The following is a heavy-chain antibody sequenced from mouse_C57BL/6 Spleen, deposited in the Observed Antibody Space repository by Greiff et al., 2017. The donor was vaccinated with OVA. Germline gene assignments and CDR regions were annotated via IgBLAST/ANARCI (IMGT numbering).Heavy chain of an antibody. CDR2: IDPSDSYT. CDR1: GYTFISYC. Sequence: QVHVKQSGAELVMPRASVKLSCKASGYTFISYCMHWVKQRPGQGLEWIGEIDPSDSYTNYNQKFKGKSTLTVDKSSSTAYMQLSSLTSEDSAVYYCARVLLRNPPYYFDYWGQGTTLTVSS. J-gene: IGHJ2*01. CDR3: ARVLLRNPPYYFDY. V-gene: IGHV1-69*01. D-gene: IGHD1-1*01.